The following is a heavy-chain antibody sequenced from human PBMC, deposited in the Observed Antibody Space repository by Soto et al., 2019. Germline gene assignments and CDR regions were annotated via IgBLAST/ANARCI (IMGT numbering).Heavy chain of an antibody. J-gene: IGHJ4*02. CDR3: ARQNLYSSSWYVDY. CDR2: INHSGST. V-gene: IGHV4-34*01. D-gene: IGHD6-13*01. Sequence: QVQLQQWGAGLLKPSETLSLTCAVYGGSFSGYYWSWIRQPPGKGLEWIGEINHSGSTNYNPSLKSRVTISVDTSKNQLSLKLSSVTAADTALYYCARQNLYSSSWYVDYWGQGTLVTVSS. CDR1: GGSFSGYY.